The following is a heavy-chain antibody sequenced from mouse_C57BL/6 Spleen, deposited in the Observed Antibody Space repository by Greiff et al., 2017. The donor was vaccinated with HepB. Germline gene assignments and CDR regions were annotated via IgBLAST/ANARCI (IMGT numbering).Heavy chain of an antibody. Sequence: VQLQQPGAELVKPGASVKLSCKASGYTFTSYWMHWVKQRPGQGLEWIGMIHPNSGSTNYNEKFKSKATLTVDKSSSTAYMQLSSLTSEDSAVYYCALDSSGRTWFAYWGQGTLVTVSA. V-gene: IGHV1-64*01. D-gene: IGHD3-2*02. CDR3: ALDSSGRTWFAY. CDR2: IHPNSGST. J-gene: IGHJ3*01. CDR1: GYTFTSYW.